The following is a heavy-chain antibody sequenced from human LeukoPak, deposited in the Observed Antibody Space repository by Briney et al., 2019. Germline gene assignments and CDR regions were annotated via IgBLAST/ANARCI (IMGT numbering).Heavy chain of an antibody. CDR3: ATAPERITMIVDPLYYFDY. D-gene: IGHD3-22*01. CDR2: FDPEDGET. CDR1: GYTLTELS. Sequence: GASVKVSCKVSGYTLTELSMHWVRQAPGKGLEWMGGFDPEDGETIYAQKFQGRVTMTEDTSTDTAYMELSSLRSEDTAVYYCATAPERITMIVDPLYYFDYWGQGTLVTVSS. J-gene: IGHJ4*02. V-gene: IGHV1-24*01.